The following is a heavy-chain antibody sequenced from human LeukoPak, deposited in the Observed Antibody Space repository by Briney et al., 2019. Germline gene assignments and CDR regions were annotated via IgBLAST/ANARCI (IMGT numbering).Heavy chain of an antibody. CDR1: GGSFNDYY. J-gene: IGHJ5*02. CDR2: INHSGVN. D-gene: IGHD3-3*01. CDR3: ARGLGVVHRDWFDP. Sequence: LSETLSLTCAVYGGSFNDYYWTWIRQPPGRGLQWIGEINHSGVNNYNPSLKSRVTISVDTSKNQFSLDLSSVIAADTAVYYCARGLGVVHRDWFDPWGQGTLVTVSS. V-gene: IGHV4-34*01.